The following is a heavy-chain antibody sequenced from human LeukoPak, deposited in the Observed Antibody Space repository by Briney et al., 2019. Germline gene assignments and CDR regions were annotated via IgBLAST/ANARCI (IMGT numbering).Heavy chain of an antibody. D-gene: IGHD2-15*01. V-gene: IGHV1-18*01. CDR3: ARGHPWNRVAATLGSRYSMDV. CDR2: ISAYNGNT. CDR1: GYTFTSYG. J-gene: IGHJ6*03. Sequence: GASVKVSCKASGYTFTSYGISWVRQAPGQGLEWMGWISAYNGNTNYAQKLQGRVTMTTDTSTSTAYMELSGLRSDDTAVYYCARGHPWNRVAATLGSRYSMDVWGKGTTVTISS.